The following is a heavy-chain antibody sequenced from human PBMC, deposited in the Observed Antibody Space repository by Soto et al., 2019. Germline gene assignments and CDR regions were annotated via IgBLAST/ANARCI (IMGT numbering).Heavy chain of an antibody. CDR3: ARDAGGSNNWFDP. CDR2: IYYSGST. Sequence: SETLSLTCTVSGGSISSGGYYWRWIRQHPGKGLEWIGYIYYSGSTYYNPSLKSRVTISVDTSKNQFSLKLSSVTAADTAVYYCARDAGGSNNWFDPWGQGTLVTVSS. V-gene: IGHV4-31*03. CDR1: GGSISSGGYY. D-gene: IGHD3-16*01. J-gene: IGHJ5*02.